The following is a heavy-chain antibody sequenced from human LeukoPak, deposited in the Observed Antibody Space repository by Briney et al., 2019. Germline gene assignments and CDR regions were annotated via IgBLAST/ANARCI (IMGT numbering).Heavy chain of an antibody. V-gene: IGHV4-34*01. J-gene: IGHJ2*01. CDR2: INHSGST. D-gene: IGHD6-25*01. CDR1: GGSFSGYY. CDR3: ARMRLSSYWYFDL. Sequence: SETLSLTCAVYGGSFSGYYWSWIRQPPGKGLEWIGEINHSGSTNYNPSLKSRVTISVDTSKNQFSLKLSSVTAADTAVYYCARMRLSSYWYFDLWGRGTLVTVSS.